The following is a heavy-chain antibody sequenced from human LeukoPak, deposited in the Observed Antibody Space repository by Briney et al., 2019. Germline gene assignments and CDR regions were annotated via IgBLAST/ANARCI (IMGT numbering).Heavy chain of an antibody. D-gene: IGHD1-26*01. V-gene: IGHV5-51*01. J-gene: IGHJ3*02. CDR1: EYSFTSYW. Sequence: GESLKISCKGSEYSFTSYWIGWVRQMPGKGLEWMGIIYPGDSDTRYSPSFQGQVTISADKSISTAYLQWSSLKASDTAMYYCASTPPSGRDAFDIWGQGTMVTVSS. CDR2: IYPGDSDT. CDR3: ASTPPSGRDAFDI.